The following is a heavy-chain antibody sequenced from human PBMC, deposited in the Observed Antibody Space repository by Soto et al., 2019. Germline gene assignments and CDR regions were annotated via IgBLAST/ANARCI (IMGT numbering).Heavy chain of an antibody. V-gene: IGHV3-48*02. CDR2: ISSTGSTI. CDR3: ARAGYRGVDY. Sequence: EVQLVESGGGLVQPGGSLRLSCAASGFTFSSYSMNWVRQAPGKGLEWVSYISSTGSTIYYADSVRGRFTISRDNAKNSLYLQMNSMRDEDTAVYYCARAGYRGVDYWGQGTLVTVSS. D-gene: IGHD5-12*01. J-gene: IGHJ4*02. CDR1: GFTFSSYS.